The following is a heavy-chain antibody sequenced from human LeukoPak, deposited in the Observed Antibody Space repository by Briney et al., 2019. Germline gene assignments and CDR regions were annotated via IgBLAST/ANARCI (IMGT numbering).Heavy chain of an antibody. Sequence: GRSLRLSCAASGFTVSSNYMSWVRQAPGKGLEWVSVIYSGGSTYYADSVKGRFTISRDNSKNTLYLQMNSLRAEDTAVYYCARNQRTVIRYFDSWGQGTLVTVSS. D-gene: IGHD2-21*01. V-gene: IGHV3-53*01. CDR3: ARNQRTVIRYFDS. CDR2: IYSGGST. J-gene: IGHJ4*02. CDR1: GFTVSSNY.